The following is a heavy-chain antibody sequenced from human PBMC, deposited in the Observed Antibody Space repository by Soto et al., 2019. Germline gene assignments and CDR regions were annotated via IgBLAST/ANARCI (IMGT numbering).Heavy chain of an antibody. V-gene: IGHV3-23*01. CDR2: ISIGSDVT. J-gene: IGHJ5*02. D-gene: IGHD2-21*02. CDR1: GFSFRNFG. CDR3: AKDVDCDGDDCYFNYYDT. Sequence: GGSLRLSCIGSGFSFRNFGMSWIRQAPGKGLEWVSSISIGSDVTHYTESVRGRFTISRDNSKNTLYLHLNSLRAEDTAIFYCAKDVDCDGDDCYFNYYDTWGRGTQVTVSS.